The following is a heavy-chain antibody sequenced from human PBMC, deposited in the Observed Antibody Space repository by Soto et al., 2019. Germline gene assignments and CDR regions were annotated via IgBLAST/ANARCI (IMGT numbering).Heavy chain of an antibody. D-gene: IGHD3-22*01. CDR2: IYYSGST. CDR1: GGSISSYY. J-gene: IGHJ4*02. CDR3: ARDSTYYYDSSGYPISYFDE. V-gene: IGHV4-59*01. Sequence: SETLSLTCTVSGGSISSYYWSWIRQPPGKGLDWIGYIYYSGSTNYNPSLKSRVTISVDTSKNQFSLKLSSVTAADTAVYYCARDSTYYYDSSGYPISYFDEWGQGTLVTVSS.